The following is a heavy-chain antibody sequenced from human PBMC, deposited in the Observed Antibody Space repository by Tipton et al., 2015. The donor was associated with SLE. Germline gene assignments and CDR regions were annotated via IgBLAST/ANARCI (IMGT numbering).Heavy chain of an antibody. CDR3: ARDYTPEAYFDY. D-gene: IGHD3-16*01. V-gene: IGHV4-38-2*02. J-gene: IGHJ4*02. Sequence: TLSLTCTVSGYSISSGYYWGWIRQPPGKGLEWIGSIYHSGSTYYNPSLKSRVTISVDTSKNQFSLKLSPVTAADTAVYYCARDYTPEAYFDYWGQRTLVTVSS. CDR2: IYHSGST. CDR1: GYSISSGYY.